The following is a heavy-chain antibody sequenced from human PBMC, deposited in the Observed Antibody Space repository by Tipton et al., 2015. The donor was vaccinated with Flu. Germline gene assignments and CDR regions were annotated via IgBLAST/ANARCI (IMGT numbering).Heavy chain of an antibody. CDR3: ARVAKDSSGYPYGGGFDY. D-gene: IGHD3-22*01. CDR2: IYYSGST. V-gene: IGHV4-31*03. J-gene: IGHJ4*02. CDR1: GGSISSGSYF. Sequence: TLSLTCTVSGGSISSGSYFWSWIRQHPGKGLEWIGYIYYSGSTYYNPSLKSRVTISVDTSKNQFSLKLSSVTAADTAVYYCARVAKDSSGYPYGGGFDYWGQGTLVTVSS.